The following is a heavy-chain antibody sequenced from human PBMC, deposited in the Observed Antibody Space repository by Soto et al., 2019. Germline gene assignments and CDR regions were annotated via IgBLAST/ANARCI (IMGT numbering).Heavy chain of an antibody. D-gene: IGHD1-7*01. CDR3: ASGPSANWNYDGTDY. J-gene: IGHJ4*02. CDR1: GFTVSSNY. Sequence: GGSLRLSCAASGFTVSSNYMSWVRQAPGKGLEWVSVIYSGGSTYYADSVKGRFTISRHNSKNTLYLQMNSLRAEDTAVYYCASGPSANWNYDGTDYWGQGTLVTVSS. V-gene: IGHV3-53*04. CDR2: IYSGGST.